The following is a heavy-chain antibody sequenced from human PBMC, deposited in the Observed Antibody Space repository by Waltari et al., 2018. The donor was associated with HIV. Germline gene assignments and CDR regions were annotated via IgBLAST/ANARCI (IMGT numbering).Heavy chain of an antibody. J-gene: IGHJ4*02. Sequence: QLVQSGAEVRKPGSSVRVSCKASGGEFNSYSINWVRQVNGQGLEWLGRNIPMSNTANNAQKFQGRVTITADKSTSTAYMELSSLKSDDTGVYYCASARETMGVDFESWGQGSWSPSPQ. CDR2: NIPMSNTA. D-gene: IGHD3-10*01. V-gene: IGHV1-69*08. CDR3: ASARETMGVDFES. CDR1: GGEFNSYS.